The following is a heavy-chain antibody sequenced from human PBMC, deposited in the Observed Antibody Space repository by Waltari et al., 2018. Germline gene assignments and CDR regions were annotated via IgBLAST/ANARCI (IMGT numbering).Heavy chain of an antibody. CDR1: GFSLRTSGVG. CDR3: AGGTPGIAVAGFVRY. CDR2: IYWNDDK. V-gene: IGHV2-5*01. J-gene: IGHJ4*02. Sequence: QITLKESGPTLVKPTQTLTLTCTFSGFSLRTSGVGVGWIRQPPGKALEWLALIYWNDDKRYSPSLKSRLTITKDTSKNQVVLTMTNMDPVDTATYYCAGGTPGIAVAGFVRYWGQGTLVTVSS. D-gene: IGHD6-19*01.